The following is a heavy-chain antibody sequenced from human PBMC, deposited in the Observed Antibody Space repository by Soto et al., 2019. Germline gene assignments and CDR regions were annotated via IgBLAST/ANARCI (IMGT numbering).Heavy chain of an antibody. CDR1: GGSISSSNW. V-gene: IGHV4-4*02. CDR3: ARVSGSYYYGMDV. CDR2: IYHSGST. J-gene: IGHJ6*02. Sequence: QVQLQESGPGLVKPSGTLSLTCAVSGGSISSSNWWSWAPQPPGRGLEWIGEIYHSGSTSYNPSLKSRATISVDKPKNQFSLKLSSVTAADTAVYYCARVSGSYYYGMDVWGQGITVTVSS. D-gene: IGHD1-26*01.